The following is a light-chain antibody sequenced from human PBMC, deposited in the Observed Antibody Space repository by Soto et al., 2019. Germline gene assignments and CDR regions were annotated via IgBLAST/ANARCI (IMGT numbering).Light chain of an antibody. V-gene: IGKV3-20*01. J-gene: IGKJ4*01. CDR3: QQDGSSPSLT. CDR1: QSVSSSY. Sequence: EIVLTQSPGTLSLSPGERATLSCRASQSVSSSYLAWYQQKPGQAPRLLIYGASSRATGLPDRFSGGGSGTDCTLTSSRREPEDFAVYYCQQDGSSPSLTFGEGTKVDI. CDR2: GAS.